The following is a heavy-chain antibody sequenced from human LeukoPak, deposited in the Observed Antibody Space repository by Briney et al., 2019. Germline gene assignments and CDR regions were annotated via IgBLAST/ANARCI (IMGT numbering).Heavy chain of an antibody. CDR2: INHSGST. V-gene: IGHV4-34*01. CDR1: GWSFSGYY. D-gene: IGHD3-22*01. CDR3: ARRDMDNYDASGYYRDAFDI. Sequence: SETLSLTCAVYGWSFSGYYWSWIRQPPGKGLEWIGEINHSGSTNYNPSLKSRVTISVDTSKNHFSLKLSSVTAADTAVYYCARRDMDNYDASGYYRDAFDIWGQGTMVTVSS. J-gene: IGHJ3*02.